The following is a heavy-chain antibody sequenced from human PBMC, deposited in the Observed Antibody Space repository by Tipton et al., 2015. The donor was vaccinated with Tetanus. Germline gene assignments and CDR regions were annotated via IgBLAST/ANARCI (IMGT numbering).Heavy chain of an antibody. J-gene: IGHJ3*02. CDR1: GFTFSDYY. CDR3: AKERGSVDDAFDI. V-gene: IGHV3-11*01. CDR2: ISSSGSTI. D-gene: IGHD3-10*01. Sequence: SLRLSCAASGFTFSDYYMSWIRQAPGKGLEWVSYISSSGSTIYYADSVKGRFTISRDNSKNTLYLQMNGLRAEDTAVYYCAKERGSVDDAFDIWGQGTMVTVSS.